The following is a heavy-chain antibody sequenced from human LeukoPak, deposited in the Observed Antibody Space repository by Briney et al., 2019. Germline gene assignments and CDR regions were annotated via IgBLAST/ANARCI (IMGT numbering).Heavy chain of an antibody. V-gene: IGHV3-30-3*01. Sequence: GRPLRLSCAASGFTFSSYAMHWVRQAPGKGLEWVAVISYDGSNKYYTDSVKGRFTISRDNSKNTLYLQMNSLRAEDTAVYYCARDMRFGELLPTSIFDYWGQGTLVTVSS. J-gene: IGHJ4*02. D-gene: IGHD3-10*01. CDR1: GFTFSSYA. CDR2: ISYDGSNK. CDR3: ARDMRFGELLPTSIFDY.